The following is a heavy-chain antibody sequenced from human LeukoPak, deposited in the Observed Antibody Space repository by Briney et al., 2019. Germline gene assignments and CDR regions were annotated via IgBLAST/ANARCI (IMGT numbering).Heavy chain of an antibody. CDR2: IVGSGGST. Sequence: PGGSLRLSCAASGFTFSSYAMSWVRRAPGKGLEWVSAIVGSGGSTYYADSVKGRFAISRDNSKNTLYLQMDSLRGEDTAVYYCAKDFRIGYSAHFDYWGQGALVTVSS. J-gene: IGHJ4*02. CDR1: GFTFSSYA. V-gene: IGHV3-23*01. D-gene: IGHD2-21*01. CDR3: AKDFRIGYSAHFDY.